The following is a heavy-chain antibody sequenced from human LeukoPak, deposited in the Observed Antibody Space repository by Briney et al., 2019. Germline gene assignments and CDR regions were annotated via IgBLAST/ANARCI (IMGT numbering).Heavy chain of an antibody. CDR2: IYYSGST. D-gene: IGHD3-3*01. V-gene: IGHV4-39*01. CDR3: ARQKSPNWSGYCWSVSYFDY. Sequence: SETLSLTCTVSGGSISSSSYYWGWIRQPPGKGLEWIGSIYYSGSTYYNPSLKSRVTISVDTSKNQFSLKLSSVTAADTAVYYCARQKSPNWSGYCWSVSYFDYWGQGTLVTVSS. CDR1: GGSISSSSYY. J-gene: IGHJ4*02.